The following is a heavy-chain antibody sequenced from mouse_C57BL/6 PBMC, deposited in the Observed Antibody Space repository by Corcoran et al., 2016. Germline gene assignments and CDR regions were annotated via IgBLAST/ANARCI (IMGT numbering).Heavy chain of an antibody. V-gene: IGHV9-3*01. CDR2: INTYSGVP. Sequence: QIQLVQSGPELKKPGETVKISCKASGYTFTTYGMSWVKQAPGKGLKWMGWINTYSGVPTYADDFKGRFAFSLETSASTAYLQIKNLKNEDTATYSCERREGFAYWGQGTLVTVSA. CDR3: ERREGFAY. J-gene: IGHJ3*01. CDR1: GYTFTTYG.